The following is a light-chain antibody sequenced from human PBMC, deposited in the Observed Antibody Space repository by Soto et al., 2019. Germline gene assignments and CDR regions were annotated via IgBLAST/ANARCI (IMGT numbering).Light chain of an antibody. J-gene: IGKJ4*01. CDR3: QHRSSWPLT. Sequence: EVVLTQSQGTLSLSPGERATLSCRASQSVSNNYLAWYQQKPGQAPRLLIYGASNRATGIPARFSGSGSGTDFTLTISSLEPEDFAVYYCQHRSSWPLTFGGGTKVDIK. CDR2: GAS. CDR1: QSVSNNY. V-gene: IGKV3-11*01.